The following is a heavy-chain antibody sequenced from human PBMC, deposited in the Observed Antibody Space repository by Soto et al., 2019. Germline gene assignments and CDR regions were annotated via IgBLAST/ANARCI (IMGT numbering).Heavy chain of an antibody. CDR1: NAAARSCTRN. CDR3: ARHWALGHPPAY. D-gene: IGHD3-16*01. J-gene: IGHJ4*02. V-gene: IGHV4-61*01. Sequence: WETRSHTRTISNAAARSCTRNWCWTRQPPGQGLEWIGYIYFTGATNHNPSLQSRVTMSRDTSKNQFSLKLSSVTAADTAVYYCARHWALGHPPAYWGQGTLVTVS. CDR2: IYFTGAT.